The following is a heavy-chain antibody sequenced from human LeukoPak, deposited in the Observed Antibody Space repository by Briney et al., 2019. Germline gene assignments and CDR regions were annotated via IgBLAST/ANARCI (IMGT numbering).Heavy chain of an antibody. Sequence: APVRVSCKPFGYTFTVNYLHWVRQAPGQGLEWVGWMSPNSGVKVYAQNFQGRVTMTRNTSISTAYMELSSLTSDDTAVYYCTRGAGTSWFDYWGQGSLVTVSS. D-gene: IGHD2-2*01. CDR1: GYTFTVNY. J-gene: IGHJ4*02. CDR2: MSPNSGVK. V-gene: IGHV1-2*02. CDR3: TRGAGTSWFDY.